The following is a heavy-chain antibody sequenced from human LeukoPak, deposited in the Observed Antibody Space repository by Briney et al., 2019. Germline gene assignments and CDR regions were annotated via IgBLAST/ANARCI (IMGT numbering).Heavy chain of an antibody. CDR1: GFTFDDYA. CDR2: ISWNSGSI. D-gene: IGHD3-9*01. V-gene: IGHV3-9*01. CDR3: AKGGHYDILTGYYPSFDY. J-gene: IGHJ4*02. Sequence: GGSLRLSCAASGFTFDDYAMHWVRQAPGEGLEWVSGISWNSGSIGYADSVKGRFTVSRDNAKNSLYLQMNSLRAEDTALYYCAKGGHYDILTGYYPSFDYWGQGTLVTVSS.